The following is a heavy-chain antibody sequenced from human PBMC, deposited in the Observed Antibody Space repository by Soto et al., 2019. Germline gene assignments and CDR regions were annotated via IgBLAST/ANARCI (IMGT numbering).Heavy chain of an antibody. V-gene: IGHV4-30-4*01. CDR3: ARMSYFYDKWYFDL. CDR1: GASINTNGCC. D-gene: IGHD3-22*01. Sequence: SVTPSLTGPFSGASINTNGCCLSWIRPPPGKGLEWIGYVYYSGTTDYIPSLKSRLSMSIDKSQNQFTLKLNSVTAADTATYYCARMSYFYDKWYFDLWGRGTLVTGSS. J-gene: IGHJ2*01. CDR2: VYYSGTT.